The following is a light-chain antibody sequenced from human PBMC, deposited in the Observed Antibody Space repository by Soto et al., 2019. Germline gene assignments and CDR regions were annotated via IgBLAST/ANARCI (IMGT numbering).Light chain of an antibody. J-gene: IGLJ2*01. CDR3: CSYAGNYTF. Sequence: QSVLTQPRSVSGSPGQSVTISCTGTSNDVGGYDYVSWYQQYPGKAPTYILYDVTKRPSGVPDRFSGSKSGNTASLTISGLQADDEADYYCCSYAGNYTFFGGGTKATVL. CDR2: DVT. V-gene: IGLV2-11*01. CDR1: SNDVGGYDY.